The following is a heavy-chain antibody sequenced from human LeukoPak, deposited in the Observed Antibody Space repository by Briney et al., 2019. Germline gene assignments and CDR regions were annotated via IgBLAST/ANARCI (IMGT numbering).Heavy chain of an antibody. Sequence: GRSLRLSCAASGFTFDDYAMHWVRQAPGKGLEWVSLISWGGGSTYYADSVKGRFTISRDNSKNSLYLHMNSLRAEDTALYYCAKDRSGNSYGHFDYWGQGTLVTVSS. J-gene: IGHJ4*02. CDR1: GFTFDDYA. V-gene: IGHV3-43D*04. CDR3: AKDRSGNSYGHFDY. CDR2: ISWGGGST. D-gene: IGHD3-10*01.